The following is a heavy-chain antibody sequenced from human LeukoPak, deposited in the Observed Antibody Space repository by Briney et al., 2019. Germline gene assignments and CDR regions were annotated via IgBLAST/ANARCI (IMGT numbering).Heavy chain of an antibody. Sequence: GGSLRLSGAASGFTFSSYAMHWVRQAPGKGLEYVSAISSNGDSTYYANSVKGRFTISRDNPKNTLYLQMGSLRAEDMAVYYCARLIAVAGTEGYYYYMDVWGKGTTVTVSS. CDR1: GFTFSSYA. D-gene: IGHD6-19*01. CDR3: ARLIAVAGTEGYYYYMDV. J-gene: IGHJ6*03. CDR2: ISSNGDST. V-gene: IGHV3-64*01.